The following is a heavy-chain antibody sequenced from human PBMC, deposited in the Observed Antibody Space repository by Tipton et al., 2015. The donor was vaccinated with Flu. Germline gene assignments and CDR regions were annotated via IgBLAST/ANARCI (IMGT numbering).Heavy chain of an antibody. V-gene: IGHV4-38-2*02. CDR2: ILHRGST. J-gene: IGHJ4*02. Sequence: TLSLTCTVSGDSLTNGRYWDWVRQPPGKGLEWFVNILHRGSTYYSPSLKSRVTILMDTSKNQFSLTLLSVTAADTAIYYCARDRPYGDFSETLDYWGQGMLVTISS. CDR1: GDSLTNGRY. CDR3: ARDRPYGDFSETLDY. D-gene: IGHD4-17*01.